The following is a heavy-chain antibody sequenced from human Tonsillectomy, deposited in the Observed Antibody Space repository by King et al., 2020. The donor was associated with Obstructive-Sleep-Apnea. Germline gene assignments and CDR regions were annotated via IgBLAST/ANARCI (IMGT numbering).Heavy chain of an antibody. J-gene: IGHJ2*01. CDR3: ARNYFASGRGYFDL. CDR1: IGSSSTSNW. Sequence: QLQESGPGLVKPSGTLSLTCAVSIGSSSTSNWWSWVRQPPGKGLEWIGEIYHSGNTNYNPSLKSRVTISVDKSKNHFSLKLSSVTAADTAVYYCARNYFASGRGYFDLWGRGTLVTVSS. CDR2: IYHSGNT. D-gene: IGHD3-10*01. V-gene: IGHV4-4*02.